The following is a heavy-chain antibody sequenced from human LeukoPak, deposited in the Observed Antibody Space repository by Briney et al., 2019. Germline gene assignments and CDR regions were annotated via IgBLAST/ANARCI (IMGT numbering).Heavy chain of an antibody. CDR1: GFTFSNYA. J-gene: IGHJ3*02. Sequence: GGSLRLSCVASGFTFSNYAMHWVRQAPGKGLECVAVIWYDGSNKYYVDSVKGRFSVSRDNSKHTLFLQMNSLRAEDTALYYCARVSSGWYRNAFDIWGQGTMVTVSS. D-gene: IGHD6-19*01. CDR3: ARVSSGWYRNAFDI. CDR2: IWYDGSNK. V-gene: IGHV3-33*01.